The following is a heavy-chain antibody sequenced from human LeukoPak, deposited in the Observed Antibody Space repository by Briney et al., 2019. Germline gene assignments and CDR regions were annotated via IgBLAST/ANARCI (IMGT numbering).Heavy chain of an antibody. CDR3: ARYCTFRTCSGTKFDS. V-gene: IGHV3-53*01. CDR1: GFTVSSNY. J-gene: IGHJ4*02. CDR2: SYSGGSS. D-gene: IGHD1-1*01. Sequence: GGSLRLSCAASGFTVSSNYMSWVRQAPGKGLEWVSVSYSGGSSYYADSVKGRFTISRDNAKNSLYLQMHSLTAEDTALYYCARYCTFRTCSGTKFDSWGPGTLVTVSS.